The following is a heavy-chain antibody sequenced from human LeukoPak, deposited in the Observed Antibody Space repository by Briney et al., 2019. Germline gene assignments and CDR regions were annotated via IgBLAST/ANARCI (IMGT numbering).Heavy chain of an antibody. CDR3: AREAGTGERWYFDL. D-gene: IGHD7-27*01. J-gene: IGHJ2*01. V-gene: IGHV3-11*06. Sequence: VKGRFTISRDNARNTLYLHMNSLRVEDTAVYYCAREAGTGERWYFDLWGRGTLVTVSS.